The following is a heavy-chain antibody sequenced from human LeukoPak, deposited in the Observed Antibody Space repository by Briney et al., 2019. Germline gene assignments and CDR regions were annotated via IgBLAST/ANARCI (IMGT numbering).Heavy chain of an antibody. CDR3: AKVPPTPVDY. D-gene: IGHD4-17*01. Sequence: QPGGSLRLSCAASGFTFSSYGMHWVRQAPGKGLEWVAFIRYDGSNKYYADSVKGRCTISRDNSKNTLYLQMNSLRAEDTAVYYCAKVPPTPVDYWGQGTLVTVSS. V-gene: IGHV3-30*02. J-gene: IGHJ4*02. CDR1: GFTFSSYG. CDR2: IRYDGSNK.